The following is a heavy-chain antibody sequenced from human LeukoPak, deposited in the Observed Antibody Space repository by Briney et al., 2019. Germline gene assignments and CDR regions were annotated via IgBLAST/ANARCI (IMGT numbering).Heavy chain of an antibody. CDR3: ARATDSSSSHYYYGMDV. J-gene: IGHJ6*02. CDR2: INHSGST. CDR1: GGSFSGYY. V-gene: IGHV4-34*01. D-gene: IGHD6-6*01. Sequence: PSETLSLTCAVYGGSFSGYYWSWIRQPPGKGLEWIGEINHSGSTNYNLSLKSRVTISVDTSKNQFSLKLSSVTAADTAVYYCARATDSSSSHYYYGMDVWGQGTTVTVSS.